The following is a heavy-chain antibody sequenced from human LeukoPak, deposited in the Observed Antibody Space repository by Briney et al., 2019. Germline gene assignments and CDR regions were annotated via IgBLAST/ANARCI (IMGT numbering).Heavy chain of an antibody. J-gene: IGHJ6*02. CDR2: ISGNGDNT. D-gene: IGHD4-11*01. Sequence: PGGSLRLSCAASGFTFTNYAMNWVRQAPGKGLEWVSSISGNGDNTYYVDSVKGRFTISRDNSKNTLYLQLSSLKAEDTAVYYCAKDRYSTSVGGYYYGVDVWGQGTTVTVSS. CDR3: AKDRYSTSVGGYYYGVDV. V-gene: IGHV3-23*01. CDR1: GFTFTNYA.